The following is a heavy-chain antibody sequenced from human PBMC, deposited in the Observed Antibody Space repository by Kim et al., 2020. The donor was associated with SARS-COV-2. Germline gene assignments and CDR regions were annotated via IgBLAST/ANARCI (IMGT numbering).Heavy chain of an antibody. D-gene: IGHD5-12*01. CDR1: GGSVSSGSYY. J-gene: IGHJ6*02. CDR3: ARTDGYNYRGENSDYYYGMDV. CDR2: IYYSGST. V-gene: IGHV4-61*01. Sequence: SETLSLTCTVSGGSVSSGSYYWSWIRQPPGKGLEWIGYIYYSGSTNYNPSLKSRVTISVDTSKNQFSLKLSSVTAADTAVYYCARTDGYNYRGENSDYYYGMDVWGQGTTVTVSS.